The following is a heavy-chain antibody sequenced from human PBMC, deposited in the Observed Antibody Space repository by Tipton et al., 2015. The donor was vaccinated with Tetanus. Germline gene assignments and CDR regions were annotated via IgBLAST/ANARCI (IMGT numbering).Heavy chain of an antibody. CDR1: GGSFSGNY. J-gene: IGHJ6*02. CDR2: ISHTGTTT. CDR3: ARSESRIAPRIPWGMDI. D-gene: IGHD6-6*01. Sequence: GLVKPSETLSLTCGVSGGSFSGNYWSWIRLAPGKGLEWISYISHTGTTTYYSASVMGRFTVSRDNTKNSLYLEINSLRAEDTAVYYCARSESRIAPRIPWGMDIWGQGTTVTVSS. V-gene: IGHV3-11*01.